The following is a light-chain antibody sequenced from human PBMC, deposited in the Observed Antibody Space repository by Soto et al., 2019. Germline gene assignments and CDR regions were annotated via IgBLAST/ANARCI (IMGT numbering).Light chain of an antibody. J-gene: IGLJ3*02. CDR2: DVS. CDR1: SSDVGAYNS. Sequence: QSALTQPDSVSGSPGQSITISCTGTSSDVGAYNSVSWYQQHPGKAPKLMIYDVSNRPSGVSYRFSGSKSGNTASLSISGLQAEDEADYYCSSYTSSSTVVFGGGTKLTVL. CDR3: SSYTSSSTVV. V-gene: IGLV2-14*01.